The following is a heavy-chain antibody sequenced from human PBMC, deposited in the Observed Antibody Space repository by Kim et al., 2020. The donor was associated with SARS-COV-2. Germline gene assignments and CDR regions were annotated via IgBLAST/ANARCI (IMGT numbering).Heavy chain of an antibody. Sequence: GGSLRLSCAASGLTFIRYGMHWVRQAPGKGLEWVAFILFDGSNKYYADSVEGRFTISRDNSKNALFLQMNSLRPEDTAMYYCVKGGMTNPSDHDYWGEVT. V-gene: IGHV3-30*18. CDR2: ILFDGSNK. J-gene: IGHJ4*02. CDR3: VKGGMTNPSDHDY. CDR1: GLTFIRYG.